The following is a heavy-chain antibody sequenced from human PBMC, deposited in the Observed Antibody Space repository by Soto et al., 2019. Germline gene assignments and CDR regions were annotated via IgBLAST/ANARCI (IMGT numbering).Heavy chain of an antibody. CDR1: GFSFSTYA. D-gene: IGHD3-10*01. J-gene: IGHJ3*01. CDR2: ISYDGSNA. Sequence: QEQLVESGGGVVQPGTSLRLSCTASGFSFSTYAMYWVRQAPGKGLEWVAIISYDGSNAQYADSVKGRFTVARDNSKNTLYLQMNSLTAEDTVVYYCARDGGGFGELLLNSYDAFDLWGQGKLVTVSS. CDR3: ARDGGGFGELLLNSYDAFDL. V-gene: IGHV3-30*04.